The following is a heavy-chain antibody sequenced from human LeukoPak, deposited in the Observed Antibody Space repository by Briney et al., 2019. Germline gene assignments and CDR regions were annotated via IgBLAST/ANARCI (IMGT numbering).Heavy chain of an antibody. J-gene: IGHJ4*02. Sequence: GGSLRLSCAASGFTFSSYWMNWVRQAPGKGLEWVSYISGSGSSIYYADSVKGRFTISRDNAKNSLYLQMNSLRAEDTAVYYCARGHNDYWGQGTLVTVSS. CDR2: ISGSGSSI. V-gene: IGHV3-48*04. CDR1: GFTFSSYW. CDR3: ARGHNDY.